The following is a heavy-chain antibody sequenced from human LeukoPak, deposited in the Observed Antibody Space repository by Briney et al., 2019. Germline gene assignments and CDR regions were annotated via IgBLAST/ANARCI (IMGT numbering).Heavy chain of an antibody. CDR1: GFTFSSYG. CDR3: ARAYHYDSSGYYKKYYFDY. CDR2: IWYDGSNK. Sequence: GGSLRLSCAASGFTFSSYGMHWVRQAPGKGLEWVAVIWYDGSNKYYADSVKGRFTISRDNSKNTLYLQMNSLRAEDTAVYYCARAYHYDSSGYYKKYYFDYWGQGTLVTVSS. D-gene: IGHD3-22*01. V-gene: IGHV3-33*01. J-gene: IGHJ4*02.